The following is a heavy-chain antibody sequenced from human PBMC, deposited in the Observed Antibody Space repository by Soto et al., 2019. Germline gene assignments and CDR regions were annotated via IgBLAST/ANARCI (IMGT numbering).Heavy chain of an antibody. CDR1: GYTFTGYY. CDR3: ARGFNEHGERADAFDI. D-gene: IGHD1-1*01. CDR2: INPNSGGT. V-gene: IGHV1-2*02. Sequence: ASVKVSCKASGYTFTGYYMHWVRQAPGQGLEWMGWINPNSGGTNYAQKFQGRVTMTRDTSISTAYMELSRLRSDDTAVYYCARGFNEHGERADAFDIWGQGKMVTVSS. J-gene: IGHJ3*02.